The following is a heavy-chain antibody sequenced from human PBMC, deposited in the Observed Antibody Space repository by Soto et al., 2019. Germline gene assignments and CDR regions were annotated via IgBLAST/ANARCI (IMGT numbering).Heavy chain of an antibody. Sequence: QVQLVHSGAEVKKPGASVKVSCKASGYALTNYYIHWVRQAPGQGLEWMGVIDPSGGSTTYAQKFQGRVAMTSDTSTSTVYMELSSLRSEDTAVYFCARKYYFDYWGQGTLVTVSS. J-gene: IGHJ4*02. CDR3: ARKYYFDY. V-gene: IGHV1-46*01. CDR1: GYALTNYY. CDR2: IDPSGGST.